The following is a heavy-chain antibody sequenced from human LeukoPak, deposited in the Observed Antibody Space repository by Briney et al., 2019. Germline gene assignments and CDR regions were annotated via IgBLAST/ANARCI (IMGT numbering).Heavy chain of an antibody. D-gene: IGHD2-2*01. CDR3: AKVRPLYCSSSGCHLDY. V-gene: IGHV3-64*01. CDR1: GFIFNSYA. Sequence: GGSLRLSCAASGFIFNSYAMHWVRQAPGRGLEYVSAITSSGGSTFYANSVKGRFIISRDNSNNTLYLQMGSLRAEGTAVYYCAKVRPLYCSSSGCHLDYWGQGTLVTVSS. CDR2: ITSSGGST. J-gene: IGHJ4*02.